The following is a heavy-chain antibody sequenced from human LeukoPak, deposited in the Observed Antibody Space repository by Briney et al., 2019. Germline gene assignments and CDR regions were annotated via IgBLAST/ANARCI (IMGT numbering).Heavy chain of an antibody. CDR2: IYYTGRT. CDR3: AREPPGY. Sequence: SETLSLTCTVSGGFISNSNYYWGWIRQPPGKGLDWIGNIYYTGRTYYNSSLNSRVTISVDASKNQFSLKLSSVTAADTAVYYCAREPPGYWGQGILVTVSS. J-gene: IGHJ4*02. CDR1: GGFISNSNYY. V-gene: IGHV4-39*02.